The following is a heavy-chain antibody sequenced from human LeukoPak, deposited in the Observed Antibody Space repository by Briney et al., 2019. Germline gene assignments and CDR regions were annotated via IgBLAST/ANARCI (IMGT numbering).Heavy chain of an antibody. V-gene: IGHV1-2*04. CDR1: GYTFTGYY. CDR2: INPNSGGT. J-gene: IGHJ4*02. CDR3: ARDAPMVRGVFVY. D-gene: IGHD3-10*01. Sequence: ASVKVSCTASGYTFTGYYMHWVRQAPGQGLEWMGWINPNSGGTNYAQKFQGWVTMTRDTSISTAYMELSRLRSDDTAVYYCARDAPMVRGVFVYWGQGTLVTVSS.